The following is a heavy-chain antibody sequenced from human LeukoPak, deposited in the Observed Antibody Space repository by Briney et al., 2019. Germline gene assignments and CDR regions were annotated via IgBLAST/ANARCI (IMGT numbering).Heavy chain of an antibody. J-gene: IGHJ3*01. CDR2: INQDGSEK. CDR1: GFSFSSYW. CDR3: ARDGGSADL. V-gene: IGHV3-7*01. Sequence: GGXXXXSCAASGFSFSSYWMSWVRQAPGKGLEWVADINQDGSEKYYVESVKGRFTISRDDAKNTLYLQMNSLRAEGTAVYYCARDGGSADLWGQGTMVTVSS. D-gene: IGHD2-15*01.